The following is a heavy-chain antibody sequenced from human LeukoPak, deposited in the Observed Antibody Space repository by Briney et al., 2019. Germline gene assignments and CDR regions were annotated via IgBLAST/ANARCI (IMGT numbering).Heavy chain of an antibody. D-gene: IGHD3-10*01. CDR3: AKEYYGSGSYSYYYYMDV. V-gene: IGHV3-30*02. CDR2: IRYDGSNK. J-gene: IGHJ6*03. CDR1: GFTFSSYG. Sequence: GGSLRLSCAASGFTFSSYGMHWVRQAPGKGLEWVAFIRYDGSNKYYADSVKGRFTISRDNSKNTLYLQMNSLRAEDTAVYYCAKEYYGSGSYSYYYYMDVWGKGTTVTVSS.